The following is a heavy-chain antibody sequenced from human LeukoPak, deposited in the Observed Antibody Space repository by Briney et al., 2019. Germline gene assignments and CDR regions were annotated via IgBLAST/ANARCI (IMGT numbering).Heavy chain of an antibody. Sequence: GGSLRLSCAAPGFTFSSYGMHWVRQAPGKGLEWVAVIWYDGSNKYYADSVKGRFTISRDNSKNTLYLQMNSLRAEDTAVYYCARVRVVPAAIRAPNYYYYYMDVWGKGTTVTVSS. CDR3: ARVRVVPAAIRAPNYYYYYMDV. CDR2: IWYDGSNK. J-gene: IGHJ6*03. D-gene: IGHD2-2*02. V-gene: IGHV3-33*01. CDR1: GFTFSSYG.